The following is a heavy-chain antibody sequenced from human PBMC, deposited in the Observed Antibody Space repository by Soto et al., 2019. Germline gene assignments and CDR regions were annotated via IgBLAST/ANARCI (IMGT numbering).Heavy chain of an antibody. CDR2: ISAYNGKT. J-gene: IGHJ4*02. V-gene: IGHV1-18*03. Sequence: QVQLVQSGAEVKKPGASVKVSCKASGYTFSNYGISWVRQAPGQGLEWMGWISAYNGKTSYTQRLQGRVTMTTDTSTSAAYMELRSLKSDDMAVYYCARDRGVVVVAATFDYGGQGTLVTVSS. CDR1: GYTFSNYG. D-gene: IGHD2-15*01. CDR3: ARDRGVVVVAATFDY.